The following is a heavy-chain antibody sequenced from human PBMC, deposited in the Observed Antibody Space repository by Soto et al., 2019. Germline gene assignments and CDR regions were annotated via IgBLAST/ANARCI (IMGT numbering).Heavy chain of an antibody. Sequence: PGGSLRLSCAASEFTFANAWISWVRQAPGRGLEWVGRIKSKADGGTTDYAAPVKGRFTISRDESQSTLYLQMNSLKTEDTAVYYCTSLYYGHWGQGTLVTVSS. D-gene: IGHD4-17*01. CDR2: IKSKADGGTT. V-gene: IGHV3-15*01. J-gene: IGHJ4*02. CDR3: TSLYYGH. CDR1: EFTFANAW.